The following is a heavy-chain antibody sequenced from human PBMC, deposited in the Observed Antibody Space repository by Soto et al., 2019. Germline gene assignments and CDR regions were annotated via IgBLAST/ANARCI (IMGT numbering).Heavy chain of an antibody. CDR1: GGTFNSYG. V-gene: IGHV1-69*06. J-gene: IGHJ4*02. CDR3: ARVRVIRGVIPSHFGR. D-gene: IGHD3-10*01. CDR2: IIPLYGTV. Sequence: GASVKVSCKASGGTFNSYGISWVRQAPGQGLDWMGVIIPLYGTVNYAQKFQGRVSITADKSTSTAYMDLNSLRSDDTAVYYCARVRVIRGVIPSHFGRWGKGTLVTVSS.